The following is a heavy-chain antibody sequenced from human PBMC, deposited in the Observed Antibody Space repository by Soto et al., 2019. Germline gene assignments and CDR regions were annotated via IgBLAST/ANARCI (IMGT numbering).Heavy chain of an antibody. CDR3: AREASSHSGLFDY. Sequence: ASVMVSCKDSGCTFTSYGMSWVRQAPVQGLEWMGWISAYNGNTNYAQKLQGRVNMTTDTSTSTAYMELRSLRSDDTAVYYCAREASSHSGLFDYWGQGTMVTVSS. CDR2: ISAYNGNT. V-gene: IGHV1-18*01. J-gene: IGHJ4*02. CDR1: GCTFTSYG. D-gene: IGHD6-25*01.